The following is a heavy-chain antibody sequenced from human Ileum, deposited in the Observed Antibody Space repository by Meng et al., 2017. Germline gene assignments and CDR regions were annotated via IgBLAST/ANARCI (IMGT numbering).Heavy chain of an antibody. CDR2: IYYSGSA. V-gene: IGHV4-59*01. Sequence: SETLSLTCTVSCAYISYKYWILIRPAPGHGLEWIGYIYYSGSADYNPSLKSRVTMSVDRSKNQFFLKLGSVTAADAALYYCAHYRSAGGTPYLQHWGQGSLVTVSS. J-gene: IGHJ1*01. D-gene: IGHD6-13*01. CDR3: AHYRSAGGTPYLQH. CDR1: CAYISYKY.